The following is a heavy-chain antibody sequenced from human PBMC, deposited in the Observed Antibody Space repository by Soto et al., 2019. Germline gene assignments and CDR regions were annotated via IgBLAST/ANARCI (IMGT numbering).Heavy chain of an antibody. CDR1: GFTFRSFV. Sequence: QVQLVESGGGVVQPGTSLRLSCVGSGFTFRSFVIHWVRQAPGKGLEWVALTSYDGRNTYYDDSVKGRFTISRDNSRNTVDLQMDSLRLEDTALYYCARWGTTGGLDVWGQGTLVSVSS. J-gene: IGHJ4*02. CDR3: ARWGTTGGLDV. V-gene: IGHV3-30*19. D-gene: IGHD3-16*01. CDR2: TSYDGRNT.